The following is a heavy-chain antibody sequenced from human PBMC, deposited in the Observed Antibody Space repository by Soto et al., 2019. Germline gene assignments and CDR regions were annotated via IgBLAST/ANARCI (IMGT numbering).Heavy chain of an antibody. D-gene: IGHD3-3*01. CDR1: GYTFTSYD. V-gene: IGHV1-8*01. CDR3: ARGHDFWSGYYNWFDP. J-gene: IGHJ5*02. Sequence: ASVKVSCKASGYTFTSYDINWVRQATGQGLEWMGWMNPNSGNTGYAQKFQGRVTMTRNTSISTAYMELSSLRSEDTAVYYCARGHDFWSGYYNWFDPWGQGTLVTVSS. CDR2: MNPNSGNT.